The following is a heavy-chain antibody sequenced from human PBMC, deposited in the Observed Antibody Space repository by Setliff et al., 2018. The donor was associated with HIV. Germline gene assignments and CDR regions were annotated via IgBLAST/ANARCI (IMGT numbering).Heavy chain of an antibody. D-gene: IGHD1-26*01. CDR3: ATGTIEGLTRYYYYYMDV. CDR1: GYSFTDYY. Sequence: ASVKVSCKVSGYSFTDYYMHWVQQAPGNWLEWMGLVDPENGETIYAEKFQGRVTITAETSTDTAYMELSSLRSEDTALYYCATGTIEGLTRYYYYYMDVWGKGTTVTVAS. V-gene: IGHV1-69-2*01. J-gene: IGHJ6*03. CDR2: VDPENGET.